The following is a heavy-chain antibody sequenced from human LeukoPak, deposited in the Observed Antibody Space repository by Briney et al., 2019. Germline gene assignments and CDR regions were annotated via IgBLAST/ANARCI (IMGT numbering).Heavy chain of an antibody. CDR3: ATNRVGTYDRPFDI. J-gene: IGHJ3*02. CDR2: IHYTGTT. CDR1: GGSINSHY. V-gene: IGHV4-59*08. Sequence: SETLSLTCIVSGGSINSHYWSWIRQTPGKGLEWIGDIHYTGTTKYNPSVKSRVTISIDTSKNQFSLELSSVTATDTAVYFCATNRVGTYDRPFDIWGQGTMVTVSS. D-gene: IGHD1-26*01.